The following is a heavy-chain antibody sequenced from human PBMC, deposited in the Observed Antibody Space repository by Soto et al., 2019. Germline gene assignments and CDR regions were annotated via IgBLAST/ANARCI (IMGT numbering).Heavy chain of an antibody. CDR2: ISGSGGST. CDR1: GFTFSSYA. J-gene: IGHJ6*02. Sequence: GGSLRLSCAASGFTFSSYAMSWVRQAPGKGLEWVSAISGSGGSTYYPDSVKGRFTISRDNSKNTLYLQMNSLRAEDTAVQYSGKSCKYYYYGMDVWGQGTTVNVAS. V-gene: IGHV3-23*01. CDR3: GKSCKYYYYGMDV.